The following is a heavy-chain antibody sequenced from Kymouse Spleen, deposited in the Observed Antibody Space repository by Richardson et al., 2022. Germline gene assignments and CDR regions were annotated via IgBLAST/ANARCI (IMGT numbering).Heavy chain of an antibody. CDR2: INHSGST. V-gene: IGHV4-34*01. Sequence: QVQLQQWGAGLLKPSETLSLTCAVYGGSFSGYYWSWIRQPPGKGLEWIGEINHSGSTNYNPSLKSRVTISVDTSKNQFSLKLSSVTAADTAVYYCARRQLAPGNYYGMDVWGQGTTVTVSS. D-gene: IGHD6-6*01. CDR1: GGSFSGYY. CDR3: ARRQLAPGNYYGMDV. J-gene: IGHJ6*02.